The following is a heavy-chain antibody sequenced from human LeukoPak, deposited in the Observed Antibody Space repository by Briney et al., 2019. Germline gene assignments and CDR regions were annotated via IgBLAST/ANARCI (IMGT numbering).Heavy chain of an antibody. D-gene: IGHD5-12*01. CDR1: GFTFSSYS. V-gene: IGHV3-21*01. CDR2: TSSSSSYI. Sequence: GGSLRLSCAASGFTFSSYSMNWVRQAPGKGLEWVSSTSSSSSYIYYADSVKGRFTISRDNAKNSLYLQMNSLRAEDTAVYYCARDATYSRGFDPWGQGTLVTVSS. CDR3: ARDATYSRGFDP. J-gene: IGHJ5*02.